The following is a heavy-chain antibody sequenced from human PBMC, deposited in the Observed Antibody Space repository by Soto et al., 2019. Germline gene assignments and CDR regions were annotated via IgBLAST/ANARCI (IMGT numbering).Heavy chain of an antibody. CDR1: GGSLSNSNW. CDR3: AHRPIVVAAI. V-gene: IGHV4-4*02. Sequence: QVQLQASGPGLVKPSGTLSLTCAVFGGSLSNSNWWTWVRQPPGKGLDWIGEIFHSGSTNYNSSLMGRVTISVDKANNQCSLKLSSVTAADTAVYYCAHRPIVVAAIWGQGTLVTVSS. CDR2: IFHSGST. J-gene: IGHJ4*02. D-gene: IGHD2-15*01.